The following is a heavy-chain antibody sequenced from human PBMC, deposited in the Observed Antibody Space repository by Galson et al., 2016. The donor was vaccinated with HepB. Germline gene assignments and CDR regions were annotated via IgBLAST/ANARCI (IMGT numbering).Heavy chain of an antibody. D-gene: IGHD5-18*01. J-gene: IGHJ4*02. CDR2: ISGSGTSV. CDR3: AKDSRRAGYSYGSSYFDY. CDR1: GFTFNEYY. V-gene: IGHV3-11*04. Sequence: SLRLSCAASGFTFNEYYMSWIRQAPGKGLEWLSYISGSGTSVMYADSVKGRFTISRDNAKNSLYLEMKSLTPEDTAVYYCAKDSRRAGYSYGSSYFDYWGQGTLVTVSS.